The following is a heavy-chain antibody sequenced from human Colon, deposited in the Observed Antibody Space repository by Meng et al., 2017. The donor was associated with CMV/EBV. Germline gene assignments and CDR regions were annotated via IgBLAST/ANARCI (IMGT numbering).Heavy chain of an antibody. CDR2: ISSSSSSYI. CDR3: ARVRSSWYVDY. J-gene: IGHJ4*02. Sequence: GESLKISCAASGFTFSDYYMSWIRQAPGKGLEWVSSISSSSSSYIYYADSVKGRFTISRDNAKNSLYLQMNSLRAEDTAVYYCARVRSSWYVDYWGQGTLVTVSS. V-gene: IGHV3-11*06. CDR1: GFTFSDYY. D-gene: IGHD6-13*01.